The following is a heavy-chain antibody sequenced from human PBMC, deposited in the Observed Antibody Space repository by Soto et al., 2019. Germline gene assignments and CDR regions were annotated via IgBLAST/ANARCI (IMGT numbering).Heavy chain of an antibody. V-gene: IGHV3-33*01. Sequence: GGSLRLSCAASGFTFSSYGMHWVRQAPGKGLEWVAVIWYDGSNKYYADSVKGRFTISRDNSKNTLYLQMNSLRAEDTAVYYCARDWYSSGLDYWGQGTLVTVSS. D-gene: IGHD6-19*01. CDR2: IWYDGSNK. J-gene: IGHJ4*02. CDR1: GFTFSSYG. CDR3: ARDWYSSGLDY.